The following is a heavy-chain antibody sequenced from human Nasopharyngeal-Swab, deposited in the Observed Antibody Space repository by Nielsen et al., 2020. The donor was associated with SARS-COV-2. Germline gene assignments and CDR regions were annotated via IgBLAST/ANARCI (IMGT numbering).Heavy chain of an antibody. CDR3: ARQVLTYYDFWSGPTPDY. D-gene: IGHD3-3*01. Sequence: SETLSLTCTVSGGSISSSSYYWGWIRQPPGKGREGIGSIYYSGSTYYNPSLKSRVTISVDTSKNQFSLKLSSVTAADTAVYYCARQVLTYYDFWSGPTPDYWGQGTLVTVSS. CDR1: GGSISSSSYY. V-gene: IGHV4-39*01. CDR2: IYYSGST. J-gene: IGHJ4*02.